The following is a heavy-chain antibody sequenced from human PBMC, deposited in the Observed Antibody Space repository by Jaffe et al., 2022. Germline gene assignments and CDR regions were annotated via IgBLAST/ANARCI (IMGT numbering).Heavy chain of an antibody. CDR2: INSDGSST. D-gene: IGHD2-21*02. J-gene: IGHJ4*02. Sequence: EVQLVESGGGLVQPGGSLRLSCAASGFTFSSYWMHWVRQAPGKGLVWVSRINSDGSSTSYADSVKGRFTISRDNAKNTLYLQMNSLRAEDTAVYYCGTLAYCGGDCYSWYGGVFDYWGQGTLVTVSS. CDR3: GTLAYCGGDCYSWYGGVFDY. CDR1: GFTFSSYW. V-gene: IGHV3-74*01.